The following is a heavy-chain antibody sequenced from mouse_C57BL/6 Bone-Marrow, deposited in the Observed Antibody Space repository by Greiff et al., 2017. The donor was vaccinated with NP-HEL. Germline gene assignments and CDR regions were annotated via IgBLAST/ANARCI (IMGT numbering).Heavy chain of an antibody. V-gene: IGHV2-9*01. J-gene: IGHJ3*01. CDR3: AKRNYDGNCGGFAY. D-gene: IGHD2-1*01. CDR2: IWGGGST. CDR1: GFSLTSYG. Sequence: VKLLESGPGLVAPSQCLSITCTVSGFSLTSYGVDWVRQPPGKGLEWLGVIWGGGSTNYNSALMSRLSISKDNSKSQVFLKMNSLQTDDTAMYYCAKRNYDGNCGGFAYWGQGTLVTVSA.